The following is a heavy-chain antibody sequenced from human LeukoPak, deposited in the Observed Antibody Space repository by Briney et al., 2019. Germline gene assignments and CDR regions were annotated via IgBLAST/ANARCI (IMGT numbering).Heavy chain of an antibody. J-gene: IGHJ5*02. CDR2: IYYSGST. V-gene: IGHV4-59*11. Sequence: SETLSLACTVSGGSISSHYWSWIRHPPGKGLEWIGYIYYSGSTNYNPSLKSRVTISVDTSKNQFSLKLSSVTAADTAVYYCARRKYCSGGSCYGWWFDPWGQGTLVTVSS. CDR3: ARRKYCSGGSCYGWWFDP. D-gene: IGHD2-15*01. CDR1: GGSISSHY.